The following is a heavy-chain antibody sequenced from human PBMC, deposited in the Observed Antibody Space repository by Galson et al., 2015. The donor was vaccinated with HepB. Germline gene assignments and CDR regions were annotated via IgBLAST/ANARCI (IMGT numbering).Heavy chain of an antibody. J-gene: IGHJ4*02. V-gene: IGHV3-49*04. D-gene: IGHD2-8*01. CDR3: TSSEASNGY. CDR1: GFTFGDYA. CDR2: IRSKAYGGTT. Sequence: SLRLSCATSGFTFGDYAMTWVRQAPGKGLEWVGFIRSKAYGGTTEYAASVKGRFIISRDDSKSIAYLQVSSLKTEDTAVYYCTSSEASNGYWGQGTLVTVSS.